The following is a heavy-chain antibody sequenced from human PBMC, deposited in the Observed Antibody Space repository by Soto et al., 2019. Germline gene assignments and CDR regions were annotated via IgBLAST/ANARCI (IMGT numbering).Heavy chain of an antibody. Sequence: EVQLLESGGGLVQPGGSLRLSCAASGFTFSSYAMSWVRQAPGKGLEWVSAISGSGGSTYYAYSVKGRFTISRDNYKNTLYLQMNSLRADDTAGYYGAKDFYGDYDDASFDYWGQGTLVTVSS. V-gene: IGHV3-23*01. CDR2: ISGSGGST. CDR3: AKDFYGDYDDASFDY. D-gene: IGHD4-17*01. CDR1: GFTFSSYA. J-gene: IGHJ4*02.